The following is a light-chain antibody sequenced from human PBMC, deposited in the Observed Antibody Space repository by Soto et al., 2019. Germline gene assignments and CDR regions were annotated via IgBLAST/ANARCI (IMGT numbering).Light chain of an antibody. CDR3: QRYGRSPTWT. Sequence: EIVLTQSPGTLSLSPGERATLSCRASQNLISDYLAWYQQKPGQPPRLLIYGASLRATGIPDRFSGSGSETDFTLNINTVEPEDSAVYYCQRYGRSPTWTFGQGTKVDIK. V-gene: IGKV3-20*01. CDR2: GAS. CDR1: QNLISDY. J-gene: IGKJ1*01.